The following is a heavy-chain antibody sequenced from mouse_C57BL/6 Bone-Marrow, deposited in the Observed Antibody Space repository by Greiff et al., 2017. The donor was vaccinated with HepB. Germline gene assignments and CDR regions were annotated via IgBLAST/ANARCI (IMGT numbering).Heavy chain of an antibody. CDR2: IDPENGDT. CDR3: TTGWAWFAY. D-gene: IGHD3-3*01. J-gene: IGHJ3*01. Sequence: DVQLQESGAELVRPGASVKLSCTASGFNIKDDYMHWVKQRPEQGLEWIGWIDPENGDTEYASKFQGKATITADTPSNTAYLQLSSLTSEDTAVYYCTTGWAWFAYWGQGTLVTVSA. V-gene: IGHV14-4*01. CDR1: GFNIKDDY.